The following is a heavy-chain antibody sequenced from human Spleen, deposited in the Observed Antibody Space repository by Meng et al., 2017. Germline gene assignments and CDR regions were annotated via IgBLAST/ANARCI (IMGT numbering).Heavy chain of an antibody. CDR2: TYYRSKWYN. V-gene: IGHV6-1*01. Sequence: LLQPCAPGGVKPSQTLALTCAISGDSVSSNSAAWNWLRQSPSRGLEWLGRTYYRSKWYNDYAVSVKSRITINPDTSKNQFSLQLNSVTPEDTAVYYCARQEGAFDYWGQGTLVTVSS. J-gene: IGHJ4*02. CDR1: GDSVSSNSAA. D-gene: IGHD3-16*01. CDR3: ARQEGAFDY.